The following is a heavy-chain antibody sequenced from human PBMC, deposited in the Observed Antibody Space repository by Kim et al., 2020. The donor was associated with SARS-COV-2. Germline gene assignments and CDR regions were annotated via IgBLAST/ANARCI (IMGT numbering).Heavy chain of an antibody. J-gene: IGHJ4*02. CDR3: AKGPVGSSWYSLSFADY. Sequence: VKGRFTSASDKSKNTLYMQMNSLRAEDTAVYYCAKGPVGSSWYSLSFADYWGQGTLVTVSS. D-gene: IGHD6-13*01. V-gene: IGHV3-23*01.